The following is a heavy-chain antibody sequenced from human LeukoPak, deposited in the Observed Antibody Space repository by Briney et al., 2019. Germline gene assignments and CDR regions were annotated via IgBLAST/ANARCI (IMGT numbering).Heavy chain of an antibody. Sequence: SQTLSLTCTVSGGSISSGSYYWSWIRQPAGKGLEWIGRIYTGGSTNYNPSLKSRVTISVDTSKNQFSLKLSSVTAADTAVYYCARGRGRWLQLTRYFDYWGQGTLVTVSS. J-gene: IGHJ4*02. D-gene: IGHD5-24*01. CDR2: IYTGGST. V-gene: IGHV4-61*02. CDR3: ARGRGRWLQLTRYFDY. CDR1: GGSISSGSYY.